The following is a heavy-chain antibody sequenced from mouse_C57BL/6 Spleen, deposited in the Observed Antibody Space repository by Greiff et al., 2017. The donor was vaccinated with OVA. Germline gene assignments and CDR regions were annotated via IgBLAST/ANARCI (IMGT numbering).Heavy chain of an antibody. CDR1: GYTFTDYY. CDR3: ARSYYGSSRGNYFDY. CDR2: INPNNGGT. Sequence: EVQLQQSGPELVKPGASVKISCKASGYTFTDYYMNWVKQSHGKSLEWIGDINPNNGGTSYNQKFKGKATLTVDKSSSTAYMELRSLTSEDSAVYYCARSYYGSSRGNYFDYWGQGTTLTVSS. J-gene: IGHJ2*01. D-gene: IGHD1-1*01. V-gene: IGHV1-26*01.